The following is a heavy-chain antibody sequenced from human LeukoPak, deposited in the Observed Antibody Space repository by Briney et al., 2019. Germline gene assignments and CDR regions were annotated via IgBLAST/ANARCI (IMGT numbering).Heavy chain of an antibody. Sequence: GGSLRLSCAASGFTFSRYWMNWVRRAPGKGLEWVANIKQDGGEKYYLDSVKGRFTISRDNAKNSLYLQMNNLRAEDTAVYYCATDGSGGSTQYNWFDPWGQGILVTVSS. J-gene: IGHJ5*02. CDR1: GFTFSRYW. CDR3: ATDGSGGSTQYNWFDP. D-gene: IGHD1-26*01. CDR2: IKQDGGEK. V-gene: IGHV3-7*01.